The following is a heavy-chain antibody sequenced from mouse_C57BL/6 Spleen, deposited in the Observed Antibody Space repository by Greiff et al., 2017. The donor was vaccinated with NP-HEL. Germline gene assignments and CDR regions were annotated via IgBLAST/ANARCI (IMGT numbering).Heavy chain of an antibody. CDR2: ISNGGGST. CDR1: GFTFSDYY. V-gene: IGHV5-12*01. CDR3: AREISMDY. Sequence: DVQLVESGGGLVQPGGSLKLSCAASGFTFSDYYMYWVRQTPEKRLEWVAYISNGGGSTYYPDTVKGRFTISRDNAKNTLYLQMSRLKSEDTAMYYCAREISMDYWGQGTSVTVSS. J-gene: IGHJ4*01.